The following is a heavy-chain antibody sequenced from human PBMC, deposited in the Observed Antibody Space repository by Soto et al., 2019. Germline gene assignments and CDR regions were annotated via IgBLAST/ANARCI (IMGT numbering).Heavy chain of an antibody. D-gene: IGHD4-17*01. Sequence: QVQLQESGPGLVKPSQTLSLTCTVSGGSISSGGYYWSWIRQHPGKGLEWIGYIYYSGTTYDNPPLKSRVTLSVDTSKNQFSLRLSSVTAADTAVYHCARKATVTTCFDYWGQGTLVTVSS. CDR1: GGSISSGGYY. V-gene: IGHV4-31*03. CDR2: IYYSGTT. CDR3: ARKATVTTCFDY. J-gene: IGHJ4*02.